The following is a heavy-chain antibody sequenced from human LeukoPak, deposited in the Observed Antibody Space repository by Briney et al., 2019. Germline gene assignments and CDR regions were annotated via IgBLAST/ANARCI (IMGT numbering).Heavy chain of an antibody. CDR3: ARERQEWAAAATYNWFDP. J-gene: IGHJ5*02. Sequence: ASVKVSCKASGYTFTDYYMHWVRQAPEQGLEWMGWINPNSGGTNYAQKFQGRVTMTRDTSISTAYMELSRLRSDDTAVYYCARERQEWAAAATYNWFDPWGQGTLVTVSS. CDR1: GYTFTDYY. D-gene: IGHD6-13*01. CDR2: INPNSGGT. V-gene: IGHV1-2*02.